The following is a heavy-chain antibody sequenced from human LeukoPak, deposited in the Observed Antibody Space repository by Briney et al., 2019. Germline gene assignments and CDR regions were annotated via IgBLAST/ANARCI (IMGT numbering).Heavy chain of an antibody. CDR1: GGSISSGGYS. Sequence: SQTLSLTCAVSGGSISSGGYSWSWIRQPPGKGLEWIGYIYHSGSTYYNPSLKSRVTISVDRSKNQFSLKLSSVTAADTAVYYCATSNWGWNAFDIWGQGTMVTVSS. CDR3: ATSNWGWNAFDI. V-gene: IGHV4-30-2*01. J-gene: IGHJ3*02. CDR2: IYHSGST. D-gene: IGHD7-27*01.